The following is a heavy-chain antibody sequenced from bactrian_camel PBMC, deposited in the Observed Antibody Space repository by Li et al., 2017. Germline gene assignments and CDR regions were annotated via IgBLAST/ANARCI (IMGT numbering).Heavy chain of an antibody. CDR2: IRRRDGRS. Sequence: VQLVESGGGSVQAGGSLRLSCAASGYTYSNNCVGWFRQAPGKERQGIAAIRRRDGRSYYANSVKDRFTISQDDAGYTVYLQMNNLNPEDTGMHYCAAHRRGLCSLAGTDDFDYWGQGTQVTVS. J-gene: IGHJ6*01. D-gene: IGHD1*01. CDR3: AAHRRGLCSLAGTDDFDY. V-gene: IGHV3-3*01. CDR1: GYTYSNNC.